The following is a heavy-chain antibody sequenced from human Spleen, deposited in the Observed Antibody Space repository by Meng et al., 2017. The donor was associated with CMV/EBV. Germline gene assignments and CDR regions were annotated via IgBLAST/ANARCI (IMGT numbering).Heavy chain of an antibody. D-gene: IGHD3-10*01. CDR2: IISSSGTM. CDR1: GFTFSTYS. Sequence: GGYLRLSCVASGFTFSTYSMNWVRQAPGKGLEWVAFIISSSGTMYYADSVKGRFTISRDNAKNSLYLQMNSLRAEDTAVYYCARDNYGYKLSVDVWGQGTTVTVSS. CDR3: ARDNYGYKLSVDV. J-gene: IGHJ6*02. V-gene: IGHV3-48*04.